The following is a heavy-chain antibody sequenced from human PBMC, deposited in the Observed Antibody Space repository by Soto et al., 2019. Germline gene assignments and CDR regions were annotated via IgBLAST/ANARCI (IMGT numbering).Heavy chain of an antibody. V-gene: IGHV4-31*03. CDR3: AREAVVTFNWFDP. Sequence: SETLSLTCTVSGGSISSGGYHWSWIRQHPGRGLEWIGYIYYSGSTYYNQSLKSRVTISVDTSKNQFSMKLSSVTAADTAVYYCAREAVVTFNWFDPWGQGTLVTVSS. CDR2: IYYSGST. D-gene: IGHD2-21*02. J-gene: IGHJ5*02. CDR1: GGSISSGGYH.